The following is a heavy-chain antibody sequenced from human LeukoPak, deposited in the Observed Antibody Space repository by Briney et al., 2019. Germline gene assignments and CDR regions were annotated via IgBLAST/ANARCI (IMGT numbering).Heavy chain of an antibody. Sequence: GGSLRLSCAASGFTFSLYAMSWVRQAPGKGLEWVSGITGSGGTTYYADSVKGRFTLTRDNSKNTLYLQMNSLGAEDTAVYYCAKHNSGNFIYFGSWGQGALVTVSS. CDR1: GFTFSLYA. CDR2: ITGSGGTT. V-gene: IGHV3-23*01. J-gene: IGHJ4*02. CDR3: AKHNSGNFIYFGS. D-gene: IGHD1-26*01.